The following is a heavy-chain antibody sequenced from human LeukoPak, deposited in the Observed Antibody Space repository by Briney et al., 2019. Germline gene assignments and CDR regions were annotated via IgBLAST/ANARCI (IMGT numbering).Heavy chain of an antibody. CDR2: ISSSGGTI. D-gene: IGHD2-2*01. Sequence: GGSLRLSCAASGFTFRGYKMNWGRQAPGKGLGGVSYISSSGGTIYYADSVKGRFTISRDNAKNSLYLQMNSLRAEDTAVYYCARQGGNIVVVPAAIAYYGMDVWGQGTTITVSS. CDR3: ARQGGNIVVVPAAIAYYGMDV. J-gene: IGHJ6*02. V-gene: IGHV3-48*03. CDR1: GFTFRGYK.